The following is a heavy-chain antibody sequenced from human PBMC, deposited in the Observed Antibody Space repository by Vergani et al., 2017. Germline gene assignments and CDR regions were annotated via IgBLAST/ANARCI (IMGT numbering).Heavy chain of an antibody. CDR3: ARDAAVGYYDSSGYSPDAFDI. V-gene: IGHV5-51*01. CDR2: IYPGDSDT. J-gene: IGHJ3*02. CDR1: GYSFTSYW. Sequence: EVQLVQSGAEVKKPGESLKISCKGSGYSFTSYWIGWVRQMPGKGLEWMGIIYPGDSDTRYSPSFQGQVTISADKSISTAYLQWSSLKASDTAVYYCARDAAVGYYDSSGYSPDAFDIWGQGTMVTVSS. D-gene: IGHD3-22*01.